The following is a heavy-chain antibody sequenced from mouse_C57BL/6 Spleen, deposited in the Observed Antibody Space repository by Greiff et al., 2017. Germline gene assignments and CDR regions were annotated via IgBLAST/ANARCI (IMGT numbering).Heavy chain of an antibody. CDR3: ARGDYYGSSYEFAY. J-gene: IGHJ3*01. D-gene: IGHD1-1*01. Sequence: QVQLKQPGAELVMPGASVKLSCKASGYTFTSYWMHWVKQRPGQGLEWIGEIDPSDSYTNYNQKFKGKSTLTVDKSSSTAYMQLSSLTSEDSAVYYCARGDYYGSSYEFAYWGQGTLVTVSA. CDR2: IDPSDSYT. CDR1: GYTFTSYW. V-gene: IGHV1-69*01.